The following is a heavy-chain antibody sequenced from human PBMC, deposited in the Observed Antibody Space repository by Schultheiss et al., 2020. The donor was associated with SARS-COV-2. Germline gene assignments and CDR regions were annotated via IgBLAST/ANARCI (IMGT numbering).Heavy chain of an antibody. CDR1: GGSISSGGYY. J-gene: IGHJ5*02. V-gene: IGHV4-31*03. CDR2: IYYSGST. Sequence: SETLSLTCTVSGGSISSGGYYWSWIRQHPGKGLEWIGYIYYSGSTYYNPSLKSRVTISVNTAKNQFSLKLSSVTAADTAVYYCARGIRGRRRGINWFDPWGQGTLVTVSS. CDR3: ARGIRGRRRGINWFDP. D-gene: IGHD3-16*01.